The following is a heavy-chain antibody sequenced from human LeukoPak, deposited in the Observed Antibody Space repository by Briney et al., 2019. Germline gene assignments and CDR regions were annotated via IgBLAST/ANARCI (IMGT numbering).Heavy chain of an antibody. CDR1: GGTFSSYT. J-gene: IGHJ3*02. CDR3: ASRGMGEPRDAFDI. D-gene: IGHD3-16*01. V-gene: IGHV1-69*02. Sequence: GASVKVSCKASGGTFSSYTISWVRQAPGQGLEWMGRIIPILGIANYAQKFQGRVTITADKSTSTAYMELSSLRSEDTAVYYRASRGMGEPRDAFDIWGQGTMVTVSS. CDR2: IIPILGIA.